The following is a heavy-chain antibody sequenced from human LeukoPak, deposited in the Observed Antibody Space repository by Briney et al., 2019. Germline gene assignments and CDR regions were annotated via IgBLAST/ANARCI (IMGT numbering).Heavy chain of an antibody. J-gene: IGHJ4*02. V-gene: IGHV3-21*01. CDR3: ARDLWGGATPISH. CDR2: ISTSSSYI. D-gene: IGHD1-26*01. CDR1: GFTFNKYN. Sequence: GGSLRLSCAASGFTFNKYNMNWVRQAPGKGLEWVSSISTSSSYIYYADSVKGRFTVSRDNAKKSLFLQMNSLRAEDTAVYYCARDLWGGATPISHWGQGTLVTVSS.